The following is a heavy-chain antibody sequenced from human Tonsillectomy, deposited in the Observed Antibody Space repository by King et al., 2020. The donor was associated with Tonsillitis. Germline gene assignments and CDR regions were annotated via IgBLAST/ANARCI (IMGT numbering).Heavy chain of an antibody. CDR2: ISSSRSAM. CDR1: GFTFSSYS. CDR3: AKDYMAVGYPTYYYHYYGMDV. Sequence: EVQLVESGGGLVQPGGSLRLSCAASGFTFSSYSMNWVRQAPGKGLEWVSYISSSRSAMFYADSVKGRFTIATDNAKNSLYLQMNSLRAEDTAVYYCAKDYMAVGYPTYYYHYYGMDVWGQGTTVTVSS. J-gene: IGHJ6*02. V-gene: IGHV3-48*01. D-gene: IGHD6-19*01.